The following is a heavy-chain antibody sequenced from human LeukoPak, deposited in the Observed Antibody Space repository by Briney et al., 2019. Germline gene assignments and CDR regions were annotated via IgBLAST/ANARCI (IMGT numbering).Heavy chain of an antibody. CDR1: GYTFTSYD. Sequence: ASVKVSCKASGYTFTSYDINWVRQATGQGLEWMGWMNPNSGNTGYAQKFQGRVTMTRNTSISTAYMELSSLRSEDTAVYYCARPLITTYDAFDIWGQGTMVTVSS. CDR2: MNPNSGNT. V-gene: IGHV1-8*01. CDR3: ARPLITTYDAFDI. J-gene: IGHJ3*02. D-gene: IGHD1-1*01.